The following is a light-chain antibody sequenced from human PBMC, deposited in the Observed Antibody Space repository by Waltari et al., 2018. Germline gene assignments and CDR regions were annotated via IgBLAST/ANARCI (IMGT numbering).Light chain of an antibody. V-gene: IGLV2-14*01. Sequence: QSALAQPASVSGSPGQSITIFCTGTSSDIGGHHYVSWYQQHPGKATKLMIYGVTDRPSRVANRFSAAKSGNSASLTIAGLQAEDEAHYYCCSYTSSRSLVFGTGTKVTVL. CDR1: SSDIGGHHY. J-gene: IGLJ1*01. CDR2: GVT. CDR3: CSYTSSRSLV.